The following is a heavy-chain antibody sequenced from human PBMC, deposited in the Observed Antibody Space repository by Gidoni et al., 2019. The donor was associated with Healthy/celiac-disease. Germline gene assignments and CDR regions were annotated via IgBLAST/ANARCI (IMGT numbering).Heavy chain of an antibody. D-gene: IGHD3-3*01. CDR2: INHSGRT. V-gene: IGHV4-34*01. J-gene: IGHJ4*02. Sequence: QVQLQQWGAGLLKPSEPLSLTCAVYGGSFRGYYWSWFRQPPGKGLEWIGEINHSGRTNYNPALKSRVTISVDTSNNQFSLKLSSVTAADTAVYYCARIERFLEWLRPDYWGQGTLVTVSS. CDR3: ARIERFLEWLRPDY. CDR1: GGSFRGYY.